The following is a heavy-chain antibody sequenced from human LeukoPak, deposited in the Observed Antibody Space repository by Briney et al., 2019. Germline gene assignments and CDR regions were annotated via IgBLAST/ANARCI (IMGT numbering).Heavy chain of an antibody. CDR2: IYHSGST. CDR1: GYSINSGYY. J-gene: IGHJ4*02. Sequence: KTSETLSLTCAVSGYSINSGYYWGWIRQPPGKGLEWIGIIYHSGSTYYNPSLRSRVTISVDTSKNQFSLKLSSVTAADTAVYYCASRNLRRITIFGMVNGYFDYWGQGTLVTVSS. D-gene: IGHD3-3*01. CDR3: ASRNLRRITIFGMVNGYFDY. V-gene: IGHV4-38-2*01.